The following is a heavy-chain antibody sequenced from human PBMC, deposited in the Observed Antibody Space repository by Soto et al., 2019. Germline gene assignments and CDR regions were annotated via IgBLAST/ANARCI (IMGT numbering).Heavy chain of an antibody. J-gene: IGHJ5*02. Sequence: PSETLSLTCTVSGGSISSGGYYWSWIRQHPGKGLEWIGYIYYSGSTYYNPSLKSRVTISVDTSKNQFSLKLSSVTAADTAVYYCARYRRYYYDSSGPENWFVPWGQGTLVTVSS. CDR2: IYYSGST. CDR1: GGSISSGGYY. D-gene: IGHD3-22*01. CDR3: ARYRRYYYDSSGPENWFVP. V-gene: IGHV4-31*03.